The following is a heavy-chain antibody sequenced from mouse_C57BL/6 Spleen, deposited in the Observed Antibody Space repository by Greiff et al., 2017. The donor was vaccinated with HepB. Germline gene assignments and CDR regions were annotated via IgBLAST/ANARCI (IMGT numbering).Heavy chain of an antibody. CDR2: ISYSGST. Sequence: DVQLQESGPGMVKPSQSLSLTCTVTGYSITSGYDWHWIRHFPGNKLEWMGYISYSGSTNYNPSLKSRISITHDTSKNHFFLKLNSVTTEDTATYYCARGGGYSAWFAYWGQGTLVTVSA. CDR1: GYSITSGYD. D-gene: IGHD2-3*01. J-gene: IGHJ3*01. CDR3: ARGGGYSAWFAY. V-gene: IGHV3-1*01.